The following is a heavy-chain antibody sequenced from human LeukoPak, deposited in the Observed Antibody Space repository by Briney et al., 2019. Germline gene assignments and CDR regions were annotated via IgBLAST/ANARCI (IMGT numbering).Heavy chain of an antibody. J-gene: IGHJ4*02. CDR3: ARQHFYGSGRYFGY. CDR2: IYHSGNT. CDR1: GYSINSGYY. Sequence: PSETLSLTCAVSGYSINSGYYWGWIRQPPGKGLEWIGSIYHSGNTYYDPSLKSRVTISVDTSKNHFSVKLSSVTAADTAVYYWARQHFYGSGRYFGYWGQGTLVTVSS. D-gene: IGHD3-10*01. V-gene: IGHV4-38-2*01.